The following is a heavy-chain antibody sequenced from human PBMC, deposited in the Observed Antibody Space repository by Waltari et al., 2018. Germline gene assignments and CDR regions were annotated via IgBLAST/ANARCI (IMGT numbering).Heavy chain of an antibody. V-gene: IGHV1-69*18. J-gene: IGHJ4*02. D-gene: IGHD3-16*01. Sequence: QVQLVQSGAEVKKPGSSVKVSCKASGGTFSSSGISWVRQAPGQRLEWMGKIIPFFGSPDYAENFQGRVTITADESTTTTYLELSSLTSEDTAVYYCARIPYYYDKAPLDSWGQGTLVTVSP. CDR3: ARIPYYYDKAPLDS. CDR2: IIPFFGSP. CDR1: GGTFSSSG.